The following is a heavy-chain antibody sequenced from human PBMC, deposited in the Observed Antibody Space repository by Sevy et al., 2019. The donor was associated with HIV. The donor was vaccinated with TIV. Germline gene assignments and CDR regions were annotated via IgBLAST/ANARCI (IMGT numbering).Heavy chain of an antibody. Sequence: GGPLRLSCAASGFTFSAYWMHWVRQAPGKGLVWVSHINTDGSGTSYADSVKGRFTISRDNAKNTLYLQMNSLRAEDKAVYYCAKKGGYGSGSYYWYFDLWGRGTLVTVSS. CDR3: AKKGGYGSGSYYWYFDL. V-gene: IGHV3-74*01. CDR1: GFTFSAYW. D-gene: IGHD3-10*01. CDR2: INTDGSGT. J-gene: IGHJ2*01.